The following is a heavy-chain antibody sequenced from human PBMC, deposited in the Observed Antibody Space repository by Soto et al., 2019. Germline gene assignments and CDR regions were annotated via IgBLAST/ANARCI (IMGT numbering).Heavy chain of an antibody. CDR1: GYIFTTYW. V-gene: IGHV5-10-1*01. Sequence: GCSVKISGKSSGYIFTTYWISWKRQMPGKGLEWMGRIAPSNSYIHYSPSFHGHVTMSVDRSTSTAYLQWSSLRASDSAMYYCARPIGGDRSGSYSSYYALDVWGQGTPVTVSS. CDR3: ARPIGGDRSGSYSSYYALDV. J-gene: IGHJ6*02. CDR2: IAPSNSYI. D-gene: IGHD3-22*01.